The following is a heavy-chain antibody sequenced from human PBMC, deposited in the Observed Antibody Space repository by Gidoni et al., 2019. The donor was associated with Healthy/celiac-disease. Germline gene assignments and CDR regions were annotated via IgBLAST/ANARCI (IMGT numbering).Heavy chain of an antibody. V-gene: IGHV3-23*01. CDR3: AKDPGYYYGSGSLDY. J-gene: IGHJ4*02. CDR1: GFTFSSYA. D-gene: IGHD3-10*01. CDR2: ISGSGGST. Sequence: EVQLLESGGGLVQPGGSLRLSCAASGFTFSSYAMSWVRPAPGKGLEWVSAISGSGGSTYYADSVKGRFTISRDNSKNTLYLQMNSLRAEDTAVYYCAKDPGYYYGSGSLDYWGQGTLVTVSS.